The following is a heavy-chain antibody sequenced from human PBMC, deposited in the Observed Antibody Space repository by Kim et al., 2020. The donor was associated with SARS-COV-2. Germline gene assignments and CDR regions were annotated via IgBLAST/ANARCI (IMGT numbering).Heavy chain of an antibody. J-gene: IGHJ4*02. V-gene: IGHV3-7*01. Sequence: YVDSVQGRFTMSRENAKNSLYLQRSSLRTEDTAIYYCAALDTVQVPGGIWGQGTLVTVSS. D-gene: IGHD3-10*01. CDR3: AALDTVQVPGGI.